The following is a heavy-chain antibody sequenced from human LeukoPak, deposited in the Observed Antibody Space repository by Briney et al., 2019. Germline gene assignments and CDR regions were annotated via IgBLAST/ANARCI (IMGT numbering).Heavy chain of an antibody. J-gene: IGHJ4*02. CDR1: GGSISSYY. CDR3: ARGGVQNRLKY. D-gene: IGHD1-14*01. V-gene: IGHV4-59*12. Sequence: PSETLSLTCTVSGGSISSYYWSWIRQPPGKGLEWIGYIYYSGSTYYNPSLKSRVTISVDTSKNQFSLKLNSVTAADTAVYYCARGGVQNRLKYWGQGTLVTVSS. CDR2: IYYSGST.